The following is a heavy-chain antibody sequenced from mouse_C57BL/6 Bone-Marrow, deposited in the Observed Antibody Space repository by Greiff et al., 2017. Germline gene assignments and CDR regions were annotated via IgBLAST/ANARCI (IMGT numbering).Heavy chain of an antibody. V-gene: IGHV1-69*01. CDR3: ARREANFYWYFDV. J-gene: IGHJ1*03. CDR1: GYTFTSYW. Sequence: QVQLQQPGAELVMPGASVKLSCKASGYTFTSYWMHWVKQRPGQGLEWIGEIDPSDSYTNYNQKFKGKSTLTVDKSSSTAYMQLSSLTSEDSAVYYGARREANFYWYFDVWGTGTTVTVSS. CDR2: IDPSDSYT. D-gene: IGHD4-1*01.